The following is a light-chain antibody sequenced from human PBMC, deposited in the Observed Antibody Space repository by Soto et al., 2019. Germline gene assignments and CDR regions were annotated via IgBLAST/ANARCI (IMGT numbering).Light chain of an antibody. Sequence: EKVMTQSPATLSVSPGETATLSCRASQSVTNNYLAWYQQKPGLAPRLLIHDVSTRATGIPARFSGSGSGTEFTLTISSLQYEDFEVYYCQQYDDWHLTLGGGTKVDLK. V-gene: IGKV3D-15*01. CDR1: QSVTNN. CDR3: QQYDDWHLT. J-gene: IGKJ4*01. CDR2: DVS.